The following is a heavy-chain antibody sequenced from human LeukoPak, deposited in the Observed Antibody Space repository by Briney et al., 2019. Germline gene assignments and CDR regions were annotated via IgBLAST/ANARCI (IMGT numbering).Heavy chain of an antibody. J-gene: IGHJ4*02. CDR2: ISPYSGNT. CDR3: ARVIGGYTYGYTPNDY. Sequence: AASEKVSCKASGYTFTTYAISWVRQAPGQGLEWMGWISPYSGNTKYAQKVQDRVTMTTDTSTSTAYMELRRLRSDDTAVYYCARVIGGYTYGYTPNDYWGQGTLVTVSS. V-gene: IGHV1-18*04. CDR1: GYTFTTYA. D-gene: IGHD5-18*01.